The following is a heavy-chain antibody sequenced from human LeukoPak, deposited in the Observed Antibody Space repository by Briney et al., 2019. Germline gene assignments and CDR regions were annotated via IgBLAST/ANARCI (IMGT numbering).Heavy chain of an antibody. Sequence: GRSLRLSCAASGFTFSSYGMHWVRQAPGKGLEWVAVISYDGSNKYCADSVKGRFTISRDNSKNTLYLQMNSLRAEDTAVYYCARDEVIAAAGPDYWGQGTLVTVSS. V-gene: IGHV3-30*03. CDR1: GFTFSSYG. J-gene: IGHJ4*02. CDR2: ISYDGSNK. CDR3: ARDEVIAAAGPDY. D-gene: IGHD6-13*01.